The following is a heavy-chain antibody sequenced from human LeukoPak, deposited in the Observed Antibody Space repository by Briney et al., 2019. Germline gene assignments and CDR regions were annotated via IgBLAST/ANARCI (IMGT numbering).Heavy chain of an antibody. CDR1: GGSISSHY. CDR2: IYNSGST. J-gene: IGHJ4*02. CDR3: ARQGGYASPFDY. D-gene: IGHD5-12*01. V-gene: IGHV4-59*08. Sequence: SETLSLTCTVSGGSISSHYWSWIRQSPGKGLEWIGNIYNSGSTNYNPSLKSRVTISVDSSKKQFSLKLISVTAADAAVYYCARQGGYASPFDYWGQGTLVTVSS.